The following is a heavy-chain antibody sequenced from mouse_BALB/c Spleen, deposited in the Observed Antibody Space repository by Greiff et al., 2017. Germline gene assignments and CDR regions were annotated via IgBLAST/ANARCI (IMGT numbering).Heavy chain of an antibody. Sequence: QVHVKQSGAELVRPGTSVKVSCKASGYAFTNYLIEWVKQRPGQGLEWIGVINPGSGGTNYNEKFKGKATLTADKSSSTAYMQLSSLTSDDSAVYFCARKDYRYWYFDVWGAGTTVTVSS. CDR1: GYAFTNYL. J-gene: IGHJ1*01. D-gene: IGHD2-14*01. V-gene: IGHV1-54*01. CDR3: ARKDYRYWYFDV. CDR2: INPGSGGT.